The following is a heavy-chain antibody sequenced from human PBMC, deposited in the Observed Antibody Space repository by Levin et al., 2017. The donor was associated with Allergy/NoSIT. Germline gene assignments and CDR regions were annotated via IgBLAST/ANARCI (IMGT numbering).Heavy chain of an antibody. V-gene: IGHV4-59*11. CDR1: GGSISGPY. CDR2: VYYTGIT. Sequence: SQTLSLTCTVSGGSISGPYWSWIRQPPGKGLEWIGYVYYTGITNYNPSLKSRVTMSLDTSKNQFSLKLHSVTTSDTAVYFCAREGDGQVDYWGQGTLVTVSS. J-gene: IGHJ4*02. CDR3: AREGDGQVDY. D-gene: IGHD2-21*01.